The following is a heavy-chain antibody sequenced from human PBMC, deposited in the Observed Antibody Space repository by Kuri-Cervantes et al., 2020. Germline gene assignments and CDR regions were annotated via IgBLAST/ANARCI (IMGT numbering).Heavy chain of an antibody. J-gene: IGHJ6*02. D-gene: IGHD2-2*01. CDR1: GFTFSSYS. CDR3: ARVPAAKVWTVGDYYGMDV. Sequence: GGSLRLSCAASGFTFSSYSMNWVRQAPGKGLEWVSSISSSSSYIYYADSVKGRFTISRDNAKNSLYLQMNSLRAEDTAVYYCARVPAAKVWTVGDYYGMDVWGQGTTVTVSS. V-gene: IGHV3-21*01. CDR2: ISSSSSYI.